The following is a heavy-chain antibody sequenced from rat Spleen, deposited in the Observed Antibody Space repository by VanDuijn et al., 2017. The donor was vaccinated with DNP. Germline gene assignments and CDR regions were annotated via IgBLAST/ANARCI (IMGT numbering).Heavy chain of an antibody. V-gene: IGHV5-22*01. CDR3: ARPMDYYSGGFAY. CDR2: LTYDGDST. J-gene: IGHJ3*01. CDR1: GFTFSDYY. Sequence: EVQLVESGGGLVQPGRSLKLSCAASGFTFSDYYMAWVRQTPTRGLEWVAYLTYDGDSTYYRDSVKGRFTISRDNAKSTLYLQMNSLRSEDMATYYCARPMDYYSGGFAYWGQGTLVTVSS. D-gene: IGHD1-1*01.